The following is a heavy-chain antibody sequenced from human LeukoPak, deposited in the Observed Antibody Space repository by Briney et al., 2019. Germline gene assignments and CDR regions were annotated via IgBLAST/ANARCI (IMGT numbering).Heavy chain of an antibody. V-gene: IGHV3-21*01. D-gene: IGHD3-9*01. CDR3: ARLLDWRFDY. Sequence: PGGSLRLSRAASGFTFSSYSMNWVRQAPGKGLEWVSSISSSSSYIYYADSVKGRFTISRDNAKNSLYLQMNSLRAEDTAVYYCARLLDWRFDYWGRGTLVTVSS. CDR1: GFTFSSYS. J-gene: IGHJ4*02. CDR2: ISSSSSYI.